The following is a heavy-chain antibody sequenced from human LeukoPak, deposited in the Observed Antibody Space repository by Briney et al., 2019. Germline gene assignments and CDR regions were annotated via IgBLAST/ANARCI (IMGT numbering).Heavy chain of an antibody. Sequence: GGSLRLSCAASGFTFSSYWMSWVRQAPGKGLEWVSYISSSGSTIYYADSVKGRFTISRDNAKNSLYLQMNSLRAEDTAVYYCALPGYFDSFGGLDYWGQGTLVTVSS. CDR1: GFTFSSYW. J-gene: IGHJ4*02. D-gene: IGHD3-9*01. CDR2: ISSSGSTI. V-gene: IGHV3-48*04. CDR3: ALPGYFDSFGGLDY.